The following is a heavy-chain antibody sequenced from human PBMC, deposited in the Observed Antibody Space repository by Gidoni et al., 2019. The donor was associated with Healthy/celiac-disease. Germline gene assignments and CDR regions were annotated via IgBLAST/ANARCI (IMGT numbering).Heavy chain of an antibody. V-gene: IGHV3-7*01. CDR1: GFTFSSYG. Sequence: EVQLVESGGGLVQHGGSLRLSGAAAGFTFSSYGMSWVRQAPGKGLEWVANIKQDGSEKYYVDSVTGRFTISRDNAKNSLYLQMNRLRAEDTAVYYCARDQRFLEWLSPYYSYYGMDVCGQGTTVTVSS. CDR2: IKQDGSEK. J-gene: IGHJ6*02. CDR3: ARDQRFLEWLSPYYSYYGMDV. D-gene: IGHD3-3*01.